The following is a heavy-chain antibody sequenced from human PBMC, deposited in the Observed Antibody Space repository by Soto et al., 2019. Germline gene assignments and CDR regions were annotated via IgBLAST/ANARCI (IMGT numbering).Heavy chain of an antibody. V-gene: IGHV5-10-1*01. D-gene: IGHD3-10*02. J-gene: IGHJ4*02. Sequence: GASKKVSSEGSGYSFYTHWINWVRPMTGKGLEWMGRIDPSDSDPNYSPSFQGHVTISADEAISTAYLQWGSLKASDTAMYFCASHYIRGHPVYWGQGTLVTVSS. CDR2: IDPSDSDP. CDR1: GYSFYTHW. CDR3: ASHYIRGHPVY.